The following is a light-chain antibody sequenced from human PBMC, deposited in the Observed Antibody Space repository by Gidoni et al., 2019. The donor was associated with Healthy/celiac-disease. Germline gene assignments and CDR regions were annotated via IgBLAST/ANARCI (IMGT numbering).Light chain of an antibody. CDR3: CSYAGSSTFNWV. V-gene: IGLV2-23*03. CDR1: SSDVGSYNL. CDR2: EGS. J-gene: IGLJ3*02. Sequence: QSALTQPSSVSGSPGQSITISCTGTSSDVGSYNLVSWYQQQPGKAPKLMIYEGSKRPSGVSSRFSGSRSGNTASLTITGLQAEDEADYYCCSYAGSSTFNWVFGGGTKLPVL.